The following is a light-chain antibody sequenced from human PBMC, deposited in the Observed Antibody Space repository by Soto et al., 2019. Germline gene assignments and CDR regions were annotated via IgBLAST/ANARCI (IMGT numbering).Light chain of an antibody. Sequence: EIVLTQSPGTLSLSPGERATLSCRASQSVSSSYLAWYQQKPGQAPRLLIYGTSSRATAIPDRFSGSGSGTDFTRTISRLEPEDFAVYAFLQYGSSPWTVGQGTKVYI. J-gene: IGKJ1*01. CDR2: GTS. CDR1: QSVSSSY. CDR3: LQYGSSPWT. V-gene: IGKV3-20*01.